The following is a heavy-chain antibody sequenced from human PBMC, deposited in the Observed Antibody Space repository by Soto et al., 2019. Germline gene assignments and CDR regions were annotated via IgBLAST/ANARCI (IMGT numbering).Heavy chain of an antibody. Sequence: EASVKVSCKASGYTFTSYGITWVRQAPGQGLEWMGWISTYSGHTTYAQRLQGRVTMTTDTSTSTAYMELRSLTADDTAVYYCARDRDSSGSLSGHWGQGTLVTVSS. V-gene: IGHV1-18*01. CDR3: ARDRDSSGSLSGH. CDR1: GYTFTSYG. J-gene: IGHJ4*02. D-gene: IGHD3-22*01. CDR2: ISTYSGHT.